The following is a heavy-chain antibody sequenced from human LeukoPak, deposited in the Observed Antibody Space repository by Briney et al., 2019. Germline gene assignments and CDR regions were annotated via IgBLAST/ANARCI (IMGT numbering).Heavy chain of an antibody. CDR3: ARDRTMYSSSWDPLDY. D-gene: IGHD6-13*01. CDR2: IIPIFGTA. CDR1: GGTFSSYA. J-gene: IGHJ4*02. Sequence: ASVKVSCKASGGTFSSYAISWVRQAPGQGLEWMGGIIPIFGTANYAQKFQGRVTITADESTSTAYMELSSLRSEDTAVYYCARDRTMYSSSWDPLDYWGQGTLVTVSS. V-gene: IGHV1-69*13.